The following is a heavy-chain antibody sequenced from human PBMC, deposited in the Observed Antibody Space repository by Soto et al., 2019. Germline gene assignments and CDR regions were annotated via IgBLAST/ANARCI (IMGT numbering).Heavy chain of an antibody. CDR1: GFRFRDYW. CDR3: AAYCYTMTCTQFLGYS. J-gene: IGHJ5*02. D-gene: IGHD3-16*02. CDR2: IKQDESDK. V-gene: IGHV3-7*03. Sequence: EVQLVESGGGLVQTGGSLRLSCAVSGFRFRDYWMSWVRQATGKGLEWGANIKQDESDKYYVDSVKGRFTISRGNDKNALYLQMNSLRVEDTAVYYCAAYCYTMTCTQFLGYSWGQGTQVTVSS.